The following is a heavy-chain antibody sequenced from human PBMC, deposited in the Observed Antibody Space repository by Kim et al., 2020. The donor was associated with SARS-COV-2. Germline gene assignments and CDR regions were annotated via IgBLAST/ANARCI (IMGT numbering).Heavy chain of an antibody. D-gene: IGHD6-19*01. V-gene: IGHV4-34*01. J-gene: IGHJ4*02. CDR2: INHSGST. CDR3: ARGRRGWLAY. CDR1: GGSFSGYY. Sequence: SETLSLTCAVYGGSFSGYYWSWIRQPPGKGLEWIGEINHSGSTNYNPSLKSRVTISVDTSKNQFSLKLSSVTAADTAVYYCARGRRGWLAYWGQGTLVTV.